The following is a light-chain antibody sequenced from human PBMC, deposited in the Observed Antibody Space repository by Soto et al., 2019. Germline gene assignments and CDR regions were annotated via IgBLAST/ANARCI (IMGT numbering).Light chain of an antibody. CDR3: QQRSNWPPST. Sequence: EIVLTQAPATLSLSPGERATLSCRASQSVSNYLAWYQQKPGQAPRLLIYDASNRATGIPARFSGSGSGTDFTLTISSLEPEDFAVYYCQQRSNWPPSTFGQGTRLEIK. V-gene: IGKV3-11*01. CDR2: DAS. CDR1: QSVSNY. J-gene: IGKJ5*01.